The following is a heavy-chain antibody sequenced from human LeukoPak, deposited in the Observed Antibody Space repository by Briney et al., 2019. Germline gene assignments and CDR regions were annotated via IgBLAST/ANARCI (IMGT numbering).Heavy chain of an antibody. Sequence: SETLSLTCTVSGGSISSYYWSWIRQPPGKGLEWIGSIYYSGSTYYNPSLKSRVTISVDTSKNQFSLKLSSVTAADTAVYYCARYCSGGSCYYMDVWGKGTTVTISS. CDR2: IYYSGST. V-gene: IGHV4-59*05. D-gene: IGHD2-15*01. CDR3: ARYCSGGSCYYMDV. J-gene: IGHJ6*03. CDR1: GGSISSYY.